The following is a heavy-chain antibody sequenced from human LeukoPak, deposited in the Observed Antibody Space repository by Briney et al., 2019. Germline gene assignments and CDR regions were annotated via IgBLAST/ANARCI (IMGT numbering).Heavy chain of an antibody. J-gene: IGHJ5*02. CDR1: GGSFSAYY. CDR2: INHSGST. V-gene: IGHV4-34*01. CDR3: ARNRYYYGSGNYGVPNWFDP. Sequence: SETLSLTCAVYGGSFSAYYWSWIRQPPGKGLEWIGEINHSGSTNYNPSLKSRVTISVDTSKNQFSLKLNSVTAADTAVYYCARNRYYYGSGNYGVPNWFDPWGQGTLVTVSS. D-gene: IGHD3-10*01.